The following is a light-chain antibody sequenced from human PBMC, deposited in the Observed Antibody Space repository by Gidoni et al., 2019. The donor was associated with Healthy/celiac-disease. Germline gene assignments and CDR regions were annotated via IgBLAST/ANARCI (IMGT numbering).Light chain of an antibody. Sequence: IQLAQSPSSLSASVGDTVTISCRSGQDIKNDLGWYQLKPGTAPKLLIYGASILHRGVPSRFSGGGSGTFFTLTISGLRPEDFATYYCLQDQSYPWTFGQGTKV. CDR2: GAS. CDR1: QDIKND. J-gene: IGKJ1*01. CDR3: LQDQSYPWT. V-gene: IGKV1-6*01.